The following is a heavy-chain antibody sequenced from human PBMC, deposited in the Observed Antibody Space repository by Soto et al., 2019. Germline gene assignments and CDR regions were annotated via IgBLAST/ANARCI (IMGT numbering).Heavy chain of an antibody. CDR2: IIPFFGTA. D-gene: IGHD3-16*01. Sequence: AAVKVSCKTSGGTFSTCCIRWVLQAPGEGLEWMGGIIPFFGTAEYSQKFEDRITITADESTNTVYMDLRSLTAEDTAIYYCARTAPMDAGDKYYYDFWGQGALVTVSS. CDR3: ARTAPMDAGDKYYYDF. J-gene: IGHJ4*02. V-gene: IGHV1-69*13. CDR1: GGTFSTCC.